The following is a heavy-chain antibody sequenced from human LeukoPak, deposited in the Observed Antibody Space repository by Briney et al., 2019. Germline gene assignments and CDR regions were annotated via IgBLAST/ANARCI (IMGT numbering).Heavy chain of an antibody. Sequence: SETLSLTCTVSGGYFNYYYWSWMRQPPGRGRQWLGYIYYSGSTNYKPSLKSRVTISLDTSKSQFSLKLSSVTAADTAVYYCARRRVAGTFDCWGQGTLVTVSS. J-gene: IGHJ4*02. CDR3: ARRRVAGTFDC. D-gene: IGHD6-19*01. CDR2: IYYSGST. V-gene: IGHV4-59*12. CDR1: GGYFNYYY.